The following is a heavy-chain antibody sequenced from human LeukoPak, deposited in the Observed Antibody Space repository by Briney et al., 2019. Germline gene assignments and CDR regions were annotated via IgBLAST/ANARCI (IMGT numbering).Heavy chain of an antibody. CDR2: IIPIFGTA. D-gene: IGHD5-24*01. V-gene: IGHV1-69*05. CDR1: GGTFSSYA. Sequence: SVKVSCKASGGTFSSYAISWVRQAPGQGLEWMGGIIPIFGTANYAQKFQGRVTITTDESTSTAYMELSSLRSEDTAVYYCARAESEDHAREIATWTDYWGQGTLVTVSS. J-gene: IGHJ4*02. CDR3: ARAESEDHAREIATWTDY.